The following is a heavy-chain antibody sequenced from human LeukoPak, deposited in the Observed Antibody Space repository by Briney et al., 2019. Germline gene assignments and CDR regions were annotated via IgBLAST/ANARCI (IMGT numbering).Heavy chain of an antibody. CDR2: ITGSSAST. CDR1: GFTFSSYA. D-gene: IGHD3-22*01. J-gene: IGHJ4*02. V-gene: IGHV3-23*01. CDR3: AKLDYYDTH. Sequence: GGSLRLSCAASGFTFSSYAMSWVRQAPGKGLEWVSSITGSSASTYYADSVKGRFTISRDNSKNTLYLPMNSLRAEDMAVYFCAKLDYYDTHWGQGTLVTVSS.